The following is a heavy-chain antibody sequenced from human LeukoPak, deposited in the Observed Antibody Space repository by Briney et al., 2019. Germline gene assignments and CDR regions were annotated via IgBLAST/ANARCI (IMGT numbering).Heavy chain of an antibody. CDR3: ARDVLQGKAPRRSSFGTNVYYDFWSDQRPHDAFDI. D-gene: IGHD3-3*01. J-gene: IGHJ3*02. CDR1: GGSISSYY. CDR2: IYYSGST. V-gene: IGHV4-59*01. Sequence: SETLSLTCTVSGGSISSYYWSWIRQPPGKGLEWIGYIYYSGSTNYNPSLKSRVTISVDTSKNQFSLKLSSVTAADTAVYYCARDVLQGKAPRRSSFGTNVYYDFWSDQRPHDAFDIWGQGTMVTVSS.